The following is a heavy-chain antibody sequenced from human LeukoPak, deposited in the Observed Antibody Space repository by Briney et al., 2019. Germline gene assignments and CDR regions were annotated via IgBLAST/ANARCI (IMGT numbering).Heavy chain of an antibody. CDR2: INWNSGNI. V-gene: IGHV3-9*01. J-gene: IGHJ6*02. CDR1: GFTFSSYW. Sequence: GGSLRLSCAASGFTFSSYWMHWVRQAPGKGLEWVSTINWNSGNIGYADSVKGRFTISRDNAKNSLFLQMNSLRTEDTALYYCAKGGHPTRYYYGMDVWGQGTTVTVSS. D-gene: IGHD2-15*01. CDR3: AKGGHPTRYYYGMDV.